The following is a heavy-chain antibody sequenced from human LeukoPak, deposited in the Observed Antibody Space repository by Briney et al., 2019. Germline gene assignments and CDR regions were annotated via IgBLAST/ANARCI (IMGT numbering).Heavy chain of an antibody. J-gene: IGHJ1*01. CDR2: IKSKTDGGTT. D-gene: IGHD2-15*01. Sequence: GGSLRLSCAASGFTFSNAWMSWVRQAPGKGLEWVGHIKSKTDGGTTDYAAPVKGRFTISRDDSKNTLYLQMNSLKAEDTAVYYCTTSTVSVVVVAAPLAHWGQGTLVTVSS. CDR3: TTSTVSVVVVAAPLAH. V-gene: IGHV3-15*01. CDR1: GFTFSNAW.